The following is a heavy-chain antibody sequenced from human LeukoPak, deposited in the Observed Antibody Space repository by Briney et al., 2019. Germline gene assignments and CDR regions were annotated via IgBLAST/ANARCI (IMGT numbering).Heavy chain of an antibody. CDR1: GYTFTDNY. D-gene: IGHD3-3*01. CDR3: AREGIKIFGGWAPFNP. J-gene: IGHJ5*02. CDR2: INPLSGGP. Sequence: ASVKVSCKASGYTFTDNYIHWVRPAPGQGLEWMGWINPLSGGPMYAQKFQGRVTMNRDTSLSTADIELNGLKSDDTAIYYCAREGIKIFGGWAPFNPWGQGTLVTVS. V-gene: IGHV1-2*02.